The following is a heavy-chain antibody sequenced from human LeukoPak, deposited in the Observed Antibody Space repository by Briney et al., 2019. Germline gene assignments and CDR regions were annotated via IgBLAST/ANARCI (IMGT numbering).Heavy chain of an antibody. CDR3: ARVPNYGSGSGFDP. CDR2: IYSGGST. CDR1: GFTFSSYS. Sequence: GGSLRLSCAASGFTFSSYSMNWVRQAPGKGLEWVSVIYSGGSTYYADSVKGRFTISRDNSKNTLYLQMNSLRAEDTAVYYCARVPNYGSGSGFDPWGLGTLVTVSS. V-gene: IGHV3-53*01. D-gene: IGHD3-10*01. J-gene: IGHJ5*02.